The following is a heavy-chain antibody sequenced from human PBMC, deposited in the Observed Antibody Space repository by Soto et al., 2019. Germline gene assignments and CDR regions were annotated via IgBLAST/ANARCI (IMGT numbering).Heavy chain of an antibody. CDR1: GGTFSSYA. J-gene: IGHJ6*02. CDR3: AQCLLGVNYYYGMDV. CDR2: ILPIFGTA. V-gene: IGHV1-69*12. D-gene: IGHD3-16*01. Sequence: QVQLVQSGAEVKKPGSSVKVSCKASGGTFSSYAISWVRQAPGQGLEWMGGILPIFGTADYAQKFQGRVTIAADESTSTAYIELSSLRSEDTAVYYCAQCLLGVNYYYGMDVWGQGTTVTVSS.